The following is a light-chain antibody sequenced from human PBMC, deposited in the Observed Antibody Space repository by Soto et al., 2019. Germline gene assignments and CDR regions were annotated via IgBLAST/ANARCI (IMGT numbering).Light chain of an antibody. Sequence: EIVMTQSPATLSVSPGDRATLSCRASRRVDNDLAWYQQKPGQPPRLLIYDASTRATGIPARFSGSQSGTEFTLTISSLLSEDFAVYSCQQYNNWPLTFGRGTKVEIK. V-gene: IGKV3D-15*01. CDR3: QQYNNWPLT. CDR2: DAS. CDR1: RRVDND. J-gene: IGKJ4*01.